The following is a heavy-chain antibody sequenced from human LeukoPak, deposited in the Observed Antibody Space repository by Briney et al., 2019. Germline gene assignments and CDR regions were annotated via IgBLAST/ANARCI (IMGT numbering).Heavy chain of an antibody. D-gene: IGHD3-10*02. V-gene: IGHV3-48*03. CDR2: ISSSGSTI. CDR3: AELGITMIGGV. J-gene: IGHJ6*04. Sequence: GGSLRLSCAASGFTFSSYEMNWVRQAPGKGLVWVSYISSSGSTIYYGDSVKGRFTISRDNAKNSLYLQMNSLRAEDTAVYYCAELGITMIGGVWGKGTTVTISS. CDR1: GFTFSSYE.